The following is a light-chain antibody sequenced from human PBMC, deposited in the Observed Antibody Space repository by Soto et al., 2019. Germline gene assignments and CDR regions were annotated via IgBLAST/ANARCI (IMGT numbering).Light chain of an antibody. J-gene: IGKJ4*01. Sequence: IVMTQSPASLTVSLGERATINCKSSQTVFTGSNNKNYLAWYQHKPGQAPKLLMYWATARESGVPDRFRGSGFGTEFNLTINSVQAEYVAVYYCHQYITLPSFGGGTKLEI. CDR2: WAT. CDR1: QTVFTGSNNKNY. V-gene: IGKV4-1*01. CDR3: HQYITLPS.